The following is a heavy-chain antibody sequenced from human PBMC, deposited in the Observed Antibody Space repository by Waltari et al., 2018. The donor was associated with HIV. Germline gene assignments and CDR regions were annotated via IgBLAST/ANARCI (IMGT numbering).Heavy chain of an antibody. J-gene: IGHJ5*02. CDR3: ARAVSPNWFDP. CDR1: GYSFTTYS. CDR2: IHTNTGNP. V-gene: IGHV7-4-1*02. Sequence: QVQLVQSGSELKKPGASVKVSCKASGYSFTTYSINWVRQAPGQGLEWMGWIHTNTGNPPYAQGFTGRFVFSLDTSVSTAYLQISSLKAEDTAVYYCARAVSPNWFDPWGQGTLVAVSS.